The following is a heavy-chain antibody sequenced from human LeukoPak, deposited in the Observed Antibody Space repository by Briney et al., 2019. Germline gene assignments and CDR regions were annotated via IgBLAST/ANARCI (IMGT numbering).Heavy chain of an antibody. V-gene: IGHV1-2*02. CDR2: INPNSGGT. CDR3: TRDLLGFATTPLSD. Sequence: ASVKVSCKASGYTFTGYYMHWARQAPGQGLEWMGWINPNSGGTNYAQKFQGRVTMTRDTSISTAFMELTRPTSDDTAVYYCTRDLLGFATTPLSDWGQGTLVTVSS. J-gene: IGHJ4*02. CDR1: GYTFTGYY. D-gene: IGHD4-17*01.